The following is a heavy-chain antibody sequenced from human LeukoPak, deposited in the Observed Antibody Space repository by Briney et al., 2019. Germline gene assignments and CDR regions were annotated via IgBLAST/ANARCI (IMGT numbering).Heavy chain of an antibody. J-gene: IGHJ3*02. V-gene: IGHV3-15*01. Sequence: KPEGPLTLSCTASGFTFSNARMSWVRQAPGKALEWVGRIKSKSDGGTTDYAAPVNGRFTISRDESKNTPYLQMNSLKTEDTAVYYCIRLWFGEFIWGQGTMVSVSS. CDR3: IRLWFGEFI. CDR1: GFTFSNAR. D-gene: IGHD3-10*01. CDR2: IKSKSDGGTT.